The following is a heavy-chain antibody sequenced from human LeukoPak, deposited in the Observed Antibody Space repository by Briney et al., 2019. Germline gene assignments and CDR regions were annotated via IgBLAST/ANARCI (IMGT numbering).Heavy chain of an antibody. D-gene: IGHD3-16*01. Sequence: RASVKVSRKASGGTFSSYAISWVRQAPGQGLEWMGGIIPIFGTANYAQKFQGRVTITADESTSTAYMELSSLRSEDTAVYYCARRTFGGVFDYWGQGTLVTVSS. CDR3: ARRTFGGVFDY. CDR2: IIPIFGTA. V-gene: IGHV1-69*13. J-gene: IGHJ4*02. CDR1: GGTFSSYA.